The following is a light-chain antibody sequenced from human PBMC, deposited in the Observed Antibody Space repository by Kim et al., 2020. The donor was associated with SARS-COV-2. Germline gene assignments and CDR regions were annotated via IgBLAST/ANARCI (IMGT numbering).Light chain of an antibody. CDR1: QVIINY. J-gene: IGKJ1*01. CDR3: QKDDSAPWT. V-gene: IGKV1-27*01. Sequence: ASVGDRVTITCRASQVIINYLAWYQQKPGKAPTVLIYGASTLHSGVQSRFSGSGSGTDFTLTISSLQPEDVGTYYCQKDDSAPWTFGHGTKVDIK. CDR2: GAS.